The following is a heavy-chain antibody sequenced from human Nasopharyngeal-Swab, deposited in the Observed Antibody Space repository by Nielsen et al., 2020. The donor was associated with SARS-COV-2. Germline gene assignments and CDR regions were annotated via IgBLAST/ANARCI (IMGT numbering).Heavy chain of an antibody. J-gene: IGHJ6*02. CDR1: GCSISSYY. CDR3: ARDSLVTGTTSVRGHYGMDV. Sequence: SETLSPTCTVSGCSISSYYWSWIRQPPGKGLEWIGSIYYSVSTNYNPSLKSRVTISVDTSKNQFSLKLSSVTAADTAVYYCARDSLVTGTTSVRGHYGMDVWGQETTVTVSS. V-gene: IGHV4-59*01. CDR2: IYYSVST. D-gene: IGHD1-7*01.